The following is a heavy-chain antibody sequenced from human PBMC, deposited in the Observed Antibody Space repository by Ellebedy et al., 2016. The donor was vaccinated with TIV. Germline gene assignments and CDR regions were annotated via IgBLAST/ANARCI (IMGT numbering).Heavy chain of an antibody. V-gene: IGHV6-1*01. CDR2: TYYRSKWNN. CDR1: GDSVSTDIG. D-gene: IGHD3-16*01. J-gene: IGHJ6*02. CDR3: ARGGFGSGMGV. Sequence: SQTLSLTCVISGDSVSTDIGWTWIRKSPSRGLEWLGRTYYRSKWNNDYAVSLKSRITNNPDTSKNQFSLQLNSVTPEDTAVYYCARGGFGSGMGVWGQGTTVTVSS.